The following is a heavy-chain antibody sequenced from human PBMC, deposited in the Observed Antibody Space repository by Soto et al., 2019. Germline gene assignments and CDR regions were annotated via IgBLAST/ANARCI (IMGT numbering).Heavy chain of an antibody. Sequence: GGSLRLSCTATEFTFNTYTMNWVRQAPGKGLEWISYISPDGSMYYADSVKSRFTISRDNAKNSLYLQMNSLRDEDTAVYYCARDRDYAFDYWGQGTLVTVSS. V-gene: IGHV3-48*02. J-gene: IGHJ4*02. CDR2: ISPDGSM. D-gene: IGHD2-2*01. CDR1: EFTFNTYT. CDR3: ARDRDYAFDY.